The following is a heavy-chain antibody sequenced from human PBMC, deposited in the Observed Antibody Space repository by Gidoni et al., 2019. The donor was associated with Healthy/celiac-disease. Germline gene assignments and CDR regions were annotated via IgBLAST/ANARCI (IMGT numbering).Heavy chain of an antibody. CDR3: AKVGYARDFDY. CDR1: GFTFSSYG. D-gene: IGHD5-12*01. CDR2: ISYDGSNK. J-gene: IGHJ4*02. V-gene: IGHV3-30*18. Sequence: QVQLVESGGGVVQPGRSLRLSCATSGFTFSSYGMHWVRQAPGKGLEWVAVISYDGSNKYYADSVKGRFTISRDNSKNTLYLQMNSLRAEDTAVYYCAKVGYARDFDYWGQGTLVTVSS.